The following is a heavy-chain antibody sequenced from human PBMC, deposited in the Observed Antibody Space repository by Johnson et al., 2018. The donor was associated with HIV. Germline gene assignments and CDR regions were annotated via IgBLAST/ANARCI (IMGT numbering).Heavy chain of an antibody. V-gene: IGHV3-11*04. D-gene: IGHD5-24*01. Sequence: QVQLVESGGGLVKPGGSLRLACAASGITFSDYYMSWIRQAPGTGLEWASYISSSGNTIYYADSVKGRVTISRDNAKKSLYLQLTSLRAEDTAVYYCAREKSRGAFDVRRQGSMFTVSS. J-gene: IGHJ3*01. CDR2: ISSSGNTI. CDR3: AREKSRGAFDV. CDR1: GITFSDYY.